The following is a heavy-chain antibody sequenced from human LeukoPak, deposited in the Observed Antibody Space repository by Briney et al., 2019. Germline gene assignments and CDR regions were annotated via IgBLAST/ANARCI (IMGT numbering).Heavy chain of an antibody. D-gene: IGHD6-13*01. Sequence: GGSLRLSCAASGFTFSSYGMHWVRQAPGKRLEGVAFIGYDGSNKYYADSVKGRFTISRDNSKNTLYLQMNSLRAEDTAVYYCAKDLTIAAAGTSLDYWGQGTLVTVSS. CDR3: AKDLTIAAAGTSLDY. V-gene: IGHV3-30*02. J-gene: IGHJ4*02. CDR2: IGYDGSNK. CDR1: GFTFSSYG.